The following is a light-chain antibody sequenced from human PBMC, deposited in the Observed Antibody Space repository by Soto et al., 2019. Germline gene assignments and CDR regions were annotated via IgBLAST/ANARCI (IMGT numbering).Light chain of an antibody. J-gene: IGKJ2*01. V-gene: IGKV1-5*03. Sequence: DIQMTQSPSTLSASVGDRVTITCRASQSISSWLAWYQQKPGKAPKLLIYKASSLESGVPSRFSGSGSGTELTLTISNLEADDFATYYWQQDNSYPRTFGQGTKLEIK. CDR3: QQDNSYPRT. CDR1: QSISSW. CDR2: KAS.